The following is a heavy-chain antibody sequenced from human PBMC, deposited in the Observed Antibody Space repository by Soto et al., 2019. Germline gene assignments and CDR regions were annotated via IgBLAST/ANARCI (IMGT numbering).Heavy chain of an antibody. V-gene: IGHV1-69*13. CDR1: GGTFSSYA. D-gene: IGHD3-16*02. CDR2: IIPIFGTA. J-gene: IGHJ3*02. CDR3: ARANMITFGGVIVNDAFDI. Sequence: ASVKVSCKASGGTFSSYAISWVRQAPGQGLEWMGGIIPIFGTANYAQKFQGRVTITADESTSTAYMELSSLRSEDTAVYYCARANMITFGGVIVNDAFDIWGQGTMGTVSS.